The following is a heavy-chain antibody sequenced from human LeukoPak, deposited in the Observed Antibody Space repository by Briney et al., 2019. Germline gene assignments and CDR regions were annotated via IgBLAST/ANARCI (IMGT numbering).Heavy chain of an antibody. D-gene: IGHD2/OR15-2a*01. CDR1: GFTFSSYW. J-gene: IGHJ4*02. V-gene: IGHV3-7*01. Sequence: GGSLRLSCAASGFTFSSYWMTWVRQAPGKGLEWVASIKQDGSDKNYVDSVKGRFTISGDNAKNSLHLQMNSLRDEDTAVYYCARTRLSSDCWGQGILVTVSS. CDR3: ARTRLSSDC. CDR2: IKQDGSDK.